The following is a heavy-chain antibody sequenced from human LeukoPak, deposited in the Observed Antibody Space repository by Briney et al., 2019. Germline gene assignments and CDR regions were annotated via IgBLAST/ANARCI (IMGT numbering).Heavy chain of an antibody. J-gene: IGHJ4*02. Sequence: GGSLRLSCAASGFTFSSYWMHWVRQAPGKGLEWVSAISGSGGSTYYADSVKGRFTISRDNSKNMLYLQMNSLRAEDTAVYYCAKHDRFGSYDSSGYYYFDYWGQGTLVTVSS. CDR2: ISGSGGST. CDR1: GFTFSSYW. CDR3: AKHDRFGSYDSSGYYYFDY. V-gene: IGHV3-23*01. D-gene: IGHD3-22*01.